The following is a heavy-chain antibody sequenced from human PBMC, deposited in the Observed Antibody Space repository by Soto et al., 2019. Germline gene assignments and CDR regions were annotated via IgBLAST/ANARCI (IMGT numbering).Heavy chain of an antibody. V-gene: IGHV3-48*01. CDR2: ISSSSSTI. CDR1: GLTFSSYS. D-gene: IGHD3-10*01. J-gene: IGHJ6*02. Sequence: EVQLVESGGGLVQRGGSLRLSCAASGLTFSSYSMNWVRQAPGKGLEWVSYISSSSSTIYYADSVKGRFTISRDNAKNPLYLQMNSLRAEDTAVYYCAFGEEDRYSYYGMDVWGQGTTVTVSS. CDR3: AFGEEDRYSYYGMDV.